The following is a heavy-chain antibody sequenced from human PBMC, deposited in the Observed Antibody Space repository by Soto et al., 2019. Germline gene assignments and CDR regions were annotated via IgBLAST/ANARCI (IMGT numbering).Heavy chain of an antibody. CDR3: AKGGWYSSSWYPIDY. CDR2: ISYDGSNK. D-gene: IGHD6-13*01. CDR1: GFTFSSYG. Sequence: QVQLVESGGGVVQPGRSLRLSCAASGFTFSSYGMHWVRQAPGKGLEWVAVISYDGSNKYYADSVKGRFTISRDNSKNTLYLQMNSLRAEDTAVYYCAKGGWYSSSWYPIDYWGQGTLVTVSS. V-gene: IGHV3-30*18. J-gene: IGHJ4*02.